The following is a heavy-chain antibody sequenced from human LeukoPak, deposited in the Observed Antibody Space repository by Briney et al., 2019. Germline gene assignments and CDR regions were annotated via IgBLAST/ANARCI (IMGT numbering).Heavy chain of an antibody. D-gene: IGHD5-24*01. CDR1: GFTFSNYW. V-gene: IGHV3-7*05. CDR2: IQQDGGQK. Sequence: PGRSLRLSCAASGFTFSNYWMIWVRQAPGKGLEWVANIQQDGGQKRYADSVRGRFTVSRDNAQTSLYLHMNSLRAEDTAVYYCARASNPWLQLSWGQGTLVTVSS. CDR3: ARASNPWLQLS. J-gene: IGHJ4*02.